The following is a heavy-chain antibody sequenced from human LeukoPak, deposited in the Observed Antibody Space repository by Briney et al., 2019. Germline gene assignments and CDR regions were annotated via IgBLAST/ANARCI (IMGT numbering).Heavy chain of an antibody. CDR1: GGSFSGYY. V-gene: IGHV4-34*01. CDR3: ARRPRRTNRGLDY. J-gene: IGHJ4*02. CDR2: INHSGST. D-gene: IGHD2-2*01. Sequence: SETLSLTCAVYGGSFSGYYWSWIRQPPGKGLEWIGEINHSGSTNYNPSLKSRATISVDTSKNQFSLKLSSVTAADTAVYYCARRPRRTNRGLDYWGQGTLVTVSS.